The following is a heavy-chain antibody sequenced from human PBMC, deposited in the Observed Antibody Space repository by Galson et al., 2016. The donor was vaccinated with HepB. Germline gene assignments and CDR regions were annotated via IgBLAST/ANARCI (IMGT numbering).Heavy chain of an antibody. CDR1: GGTFSSDA. Sequence: SVKVSCKASGGTFSSDALSWVRPAPGQGLEWLGGIIPIFGTANYAQKFQDRVTITADESTSTVYMELSSLRSEDTAIYYCASDVVEYFQHWGQGTLVTVSS. CDR3: ASDVVEYFQH. V-gene: IGHV1-69*13. J-gene: IGHJ1*01. CDR2: IIPIFGTA.